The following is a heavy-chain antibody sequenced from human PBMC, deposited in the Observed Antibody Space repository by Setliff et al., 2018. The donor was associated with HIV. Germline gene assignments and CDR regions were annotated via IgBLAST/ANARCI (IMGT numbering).Heavy chain of an antibody. CDR2: IYYSGST. CDR1: GGSISSGDYY. D-gene: IGHD3-22*01. CDR3: ARQAHPRGYYGSAGLFDY. V-gene: IGHV4-31*03. J-gene: IGHJ4*02. Sequence: SETLSLTCTVSGGSISSGDYYWSWIRQHPGKGLEWIGYIYYSGSTYYNPSLKSRVTISVDTSKNQFFLKLSSVTAADTAVYYCARQAHPRGYYGSAGLFDYWGQGTPVTVSS.